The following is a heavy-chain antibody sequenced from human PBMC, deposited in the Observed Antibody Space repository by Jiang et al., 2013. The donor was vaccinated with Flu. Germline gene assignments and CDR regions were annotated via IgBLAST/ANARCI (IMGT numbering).Heavy chain of an antibody. CDR3: ATRSCSSSSCPGAEYFQH. Sequence: SQTLSLTCTVSGGSITSSNYYWGWIRQPPGNGAGVGLGVSSYSGTTYNNPPLKSRVTLSVDTSKNQISLKLSSVTRRRQAVYYCATRSCSSSSCPGAEYFQHWGQGTLVTVSS. V-gene: IGHV4-39*01. CDR1: GGSITSSNYY. D-gene: IGHD2-2*01. CDR2: SSYSGTT. J-gene: IGHJ1*01.